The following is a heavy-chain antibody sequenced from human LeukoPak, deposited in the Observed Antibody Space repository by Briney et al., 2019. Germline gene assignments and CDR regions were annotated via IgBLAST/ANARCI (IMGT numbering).Heavy chain of an antibody. J-gene: IGHJ3*02. V-gene: IGHV4-61*01. CDR2: IYYSGST. CDR1: GGSISSGFYD. Sequence: SQTLSLTCTVSGGSISSGFYDWYWIRQPPGKGLEWIGYIYYSGSTNYNPSLKSRVTISVDTSKNQFSLKLSSVTAADTAAYYCARGAKDDAFDIWGQGTMVTVSS. CDR3: ARGAKDDAFDI.